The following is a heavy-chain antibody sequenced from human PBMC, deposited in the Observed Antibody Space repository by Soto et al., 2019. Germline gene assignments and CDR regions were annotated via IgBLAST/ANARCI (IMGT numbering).Heavy chain of an antibody. J-gene: IGHJ4*02. D-gene: IGHD6-6*01. CDR3: AKDYSSTSYGINY. CDR2: MYYDGSNE. CDR1: GFTFSSYG. V-gene: IGHV3-33*06. Sequence: GGSLRLSCAASGFTFSSYGTHWVRQAPGKGLEWVAVMYYDGSNEYYADSVKGRFTISRDNSKNTLYLQMNSLRAEDTAIYYCAKDYSSTSYGINYWGQGTLVTVPS.